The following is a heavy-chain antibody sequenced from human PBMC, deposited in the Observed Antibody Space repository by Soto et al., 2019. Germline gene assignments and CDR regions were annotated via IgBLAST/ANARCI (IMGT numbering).Heavy chain of an antibody. Sequence: GGALEIRRQGFGYSFTNYWIGRVRQMPGKGLEWMGIVYPGDSDTRDSPSCHGKVTISADNSISTAYLQWSSLKASDTAMYYCARSYYYDSSGYPYWGQGTLVTVSS. CDR2: VYPGDSDT. CDR1: GYSFTNYW. V-gene: IGHV5-51*01. D-gene: IGHD3-22*01. CDR3: ARSYYYDSSGYPY. J-gene: IGHJ4*02.